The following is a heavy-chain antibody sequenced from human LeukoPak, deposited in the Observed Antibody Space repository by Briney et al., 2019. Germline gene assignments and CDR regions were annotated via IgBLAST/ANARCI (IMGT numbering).Heavy chain of an antibody. V-gene: IGHV4-34*01. J-gene: IGHJ6*03. CDR3: AGAWNYYYYYMDV. CDR2: INHSGST. CDR1: GGSFSGYY. Sequence: SETLSLTCAVYGGSFSGYYWSWIRQPPGKGLEWIGEINHSGSTNYNPSLKSRVTISLDTSKNQFSLKLSSVTAADTAVYYCAGAWNYYYYYMDVWGKGTTVTISS.